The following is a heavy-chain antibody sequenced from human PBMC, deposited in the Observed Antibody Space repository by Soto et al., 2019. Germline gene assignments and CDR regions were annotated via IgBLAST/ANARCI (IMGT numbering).Heavy chain of an antibody. D-gene: IGHD5-12*01. V-gene: IGHV4-34*01. CDR3: TRGQEGVVATH. CDR2: VKDGGVT. CDR1: GGSFTGYY. J-gene: IGHJ4*02. Sequence: QVQLQQWGAGLLKPSETLSLTCAVNGGSFTGYYWSCVRQPPGKGLEWIGEVKDGGVTNYSPSLRSRVTISSDAPKKQFSLKVTSVTAADTAVYYCTRGQEGVVATHWDQGTLVTVSS.